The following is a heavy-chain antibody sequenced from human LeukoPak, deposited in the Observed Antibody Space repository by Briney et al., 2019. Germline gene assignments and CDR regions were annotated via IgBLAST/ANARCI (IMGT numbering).Heavy chain of an antibody. D-gene: IGHD3-22*01. CDR3: AKDEPYYYDSSGEIAGET. J-gene: IGHJ5*02. V-gene: IGHV3-23*01. CDR1: GFTFRSYT. Sequence: GESLRLSCAASGFTFRSYTMNWVRQAPGKGLEWVSAISGSGGSTYYADSVKGRFTISRDNSKNTLYLQMNSLRAEDTAVYYCAKDEPYYYDSSGEIAGETWGQGTLVTVSS. CDR2: ISGSGGST.